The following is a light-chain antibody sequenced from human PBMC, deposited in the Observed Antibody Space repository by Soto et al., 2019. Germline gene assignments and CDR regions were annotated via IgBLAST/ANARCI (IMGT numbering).Light chain of an antibody. V-gene: IGLV2-14*03. CDR1: SSDIGAYDY. CDR2: NVN. J-gene: IGLJ1*01. CDR3: LSHTTSRTYV. Sequence: QSVLTEPASVSGSPRQSITISCSGTSSDIGAYDYVSWYQQHPGKPPKLMIYNVNNRPSGVSYRFSGSKSGNTASLTISGLQTEDEADYYCLSHTTSRTYVFGPGTKVTVL.